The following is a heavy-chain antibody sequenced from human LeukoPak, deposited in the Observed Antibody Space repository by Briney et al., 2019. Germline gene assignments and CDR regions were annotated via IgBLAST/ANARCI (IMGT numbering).Heavy chain of an antibody. CDR3: ARGHPQLVVRYFDY. V-gene: IGHV4-39*07. J-gene: IGHJ4*02. Sequence: SETLSLTCTVSGGSLSSSSYYWGWIRQPPGRGLEGIGSIYYSGSTYYNPSLKSRVTISVDTSKNQFSLKLSSVTAADTAVYYCARGHPQLVVRYFDYWGQGTLVTVSS. CDR1: GGSLSSSSYY. D-gene: IGHD6-13*01. CDR2: IYYSGST.